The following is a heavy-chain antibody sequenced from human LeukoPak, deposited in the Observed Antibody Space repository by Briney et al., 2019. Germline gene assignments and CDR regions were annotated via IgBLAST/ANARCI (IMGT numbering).Heavy chain of an antibody. D-gene: IGHD1-7*01. CDR1: EGTFSSYA. CDR2: IIPIFGTA. V-gene: IGHV1-69*06. Sequence: SVKVSCKASEGTFSSYAISWVRQAPGQGLEWMGGIIPIFGTANYAQKFQGRVTITADKSTSTAYMELSSLRSEDTAVYYCAREREKLRAFDSWGQGTMVTVSS. J-gene: IGHJ3*02. CDR3: AREREKLRAFDS.